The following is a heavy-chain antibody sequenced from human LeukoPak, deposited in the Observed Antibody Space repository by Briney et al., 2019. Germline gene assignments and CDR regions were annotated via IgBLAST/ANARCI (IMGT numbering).Heavy chain of an antibody. Sequence: SETLSLTCTVSGGSISSYYWSWIRQPPGKGLEWIGYIYTSGSTNYNPSLKSRVTISVDTSKNQFSLKLSSVTAADTAVYYCARLAIFGVVTVDPGDVWGQGTLVTVSS. V-gene: IGHV4-4*09. D-gene: IGHD3-3*01. CDR2: IYTSGST. CDR3: ARLAIFGVVTVDPGDV. CDR1: GGSISSYY. J-gene: IGHJ4*02.